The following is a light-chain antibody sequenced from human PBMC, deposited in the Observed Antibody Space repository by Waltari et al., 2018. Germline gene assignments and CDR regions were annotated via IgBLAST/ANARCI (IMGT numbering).Light chain of an antibody. V-gene: IGKV3-11*01. J-gene: IGKJ2*01. CDR3: QQRSNWPPYMYT. Sequence: EIVLTQSPATLSLSPGESATLSCRARQSVSSYLAWYQKKPGQAPRLLIYDASNRATGIPARFSGSGSGTDFTLTISSLEPEDFAVYYCQQRSNWPPYMYTFGQGTKLEIK. CDR1: QSVSSY. CDR2: DAS.